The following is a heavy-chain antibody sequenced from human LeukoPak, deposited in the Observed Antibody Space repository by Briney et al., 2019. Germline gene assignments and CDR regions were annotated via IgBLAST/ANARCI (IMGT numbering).Heavy chain of an antibody. CDR1: GGTFSSYA. D-gene: IGHD6-6*01. CDR2: IIPILGIA. V-gene: IGHV1-69*04. Sequence: ASVKVSCKSSGGTFSSYAISWVRQAPGQGLEWMGRIIPILGIANYAQKFQGRVTITADKSTSTAYMELSSLRSEDTAVYYCARSSSSVDAFDIWGQGTMVTVSS. J-gene: IGHJ3*02. CDR3: ARSSSSVDAFDI.